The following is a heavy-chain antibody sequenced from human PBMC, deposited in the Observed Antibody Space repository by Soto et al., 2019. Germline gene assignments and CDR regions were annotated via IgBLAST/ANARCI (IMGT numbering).Heavy chain of an antibody. CDR1: GFTFSSYS. D-gene: IGHD1-7*01. CDR2: ISSSSSYI. CDR3: ARDRVGNYAAFDI. Sequence: EVQLVESGGGLVKPGGSLRLSCAASGFTFSSYSMNWVRQAPGKGLEWVSSISSSSSYIYYADSVKGRFTISRDNAKNSLYLQMNSLRAEDTAFYYWARDRVGNYAAFDIWGQGTMVTVSS. J-gene: IGHJ3*02. V-gene: IGHV3-21*01.